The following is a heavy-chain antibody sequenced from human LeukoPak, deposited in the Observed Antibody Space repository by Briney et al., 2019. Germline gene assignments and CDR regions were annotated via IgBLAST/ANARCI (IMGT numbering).Heavy chain of an antibody. CDR2: ISWNSGSI. CDR3: ARVGSSGYPFDY. J-gene: IGHJ4*02. CDR1: GSTFDDYA. D-gene: IGHD3-22*01. V-gene: IGHV3-9*03. Sequence: GGSLRLSCAASGSTFDDYAMHWVRQAPGKGLEWVSGISWNSGSIGYADSVKGRFTISRDNAKNSLYLQMSSLRAEDMALYYCARVGSSGYPFDYWGQGTLVTVSS.